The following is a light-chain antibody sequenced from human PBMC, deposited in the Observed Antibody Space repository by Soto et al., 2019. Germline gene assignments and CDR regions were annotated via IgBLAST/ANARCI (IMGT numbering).Light chain of an antibody. CDR2: EVT. CDR1: SSDIGTYNY. CDR3: SSYAGGNNLVV. V-gene: IGLV2-8*01. Sequence: QSALTQPPSASGSPGQSVTISCTGTSSDIGTYNYVSWYQQHPGKAPRLMIYEVTKRPSGVPDRFSGSKSGNTASLIVSGLLGEDEADYYCSSYAGGNNLVVLGGGTKLTVL. J-gene: IGLJ2*01.